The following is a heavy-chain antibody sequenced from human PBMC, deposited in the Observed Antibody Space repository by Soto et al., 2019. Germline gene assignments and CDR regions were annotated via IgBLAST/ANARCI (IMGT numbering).Heavy chain of an antibody. D-gene: IGHD1-26*01. Sequence: PGGSLRLSCAASGFTFSSYGLHWVRQAQGKGLEWEAIMSYDGSSSCYADSVKGRLTVSRDNSKNTLYLQMNGLRGEDTAVFYCAKYADGGFSGSYRPFDSWGQGTLVTISS. V-gene: IGHV3-30*18. CDR2: MSYDGSSS. CDR3: AKYADGGFSGSYRPFDS. CDR1: GFTFSSYG. J-gene: IGHJ4*02.